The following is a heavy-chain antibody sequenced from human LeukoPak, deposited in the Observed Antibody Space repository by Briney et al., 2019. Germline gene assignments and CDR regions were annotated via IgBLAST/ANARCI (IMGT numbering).Heavy chain of an antibody. D-gene: IGHD5-12*01. CDR2: INPSGGST. J-gene: IGHJ4*02. CDR1: GYSLTNYY. CDR3: ARGAPTTRIGAGRFDY. Sequence: GASVKVSCKAFGYSLTNYYVHWVRQAPGQGLEWMGEINPSGGSTSYAQKFQGRITVTRDTYTNTVYMDLRSLRSEDTATYYCARGAPTTRIGAGRFDYWGQGSLLTVAS. V-gene: IGHV1-46*01.